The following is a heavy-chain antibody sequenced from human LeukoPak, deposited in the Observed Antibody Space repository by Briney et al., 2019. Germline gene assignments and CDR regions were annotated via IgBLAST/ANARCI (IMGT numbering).Heavy chain of an antibody. J-gene: IGHJ5*02. D-gene: IGHD3-3*01. Sequence: SETLSLTCTVSGGSISSYYWSWIRQPAGKGLEWIGRIYTSGSTNYNPSLKSRVTMSVDTSKNQFSLKLSSVTAADTAVYYCARVIPDIGIFGVAKLNWFDPWGQGTLVTVSS. CDR3: ARVIPDIGIFGVAKLNWFDP. CDR1: GGSISSYY. CDR2: IYTSGST. V-gene: IGHV4-4*07.